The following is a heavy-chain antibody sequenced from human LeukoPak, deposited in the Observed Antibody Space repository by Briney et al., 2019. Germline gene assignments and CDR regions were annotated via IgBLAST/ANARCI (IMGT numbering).Heavy chain of an antibody. D-gene: IGHD4-17*01. J-gene: IGHJ2*01. CDR2: FDPEDGET. CDR1: GYTLTELS. Sequence: ASVKVSCKVSGYTLTELSMHWVQQAPGKGLEWMGGFDPEDGETIYAQKFQGRVTMTEDTSTDTDYMELSSLRSEDTAVYDCAVDYGAPASFDLWGRGTLVTVSS. V-gene: IGHV1-24*01. CDR3: AVDYGAPASFDL.